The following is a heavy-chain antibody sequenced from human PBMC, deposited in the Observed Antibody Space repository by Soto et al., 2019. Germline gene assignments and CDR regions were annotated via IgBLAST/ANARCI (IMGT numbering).Heavy chain of an antibody. CDR1: GFTFSDYY. Sequence: PGGSLRLSCAASGFTFSDYYMSWIRQAPGKGLEWVSYISSSGSTIYYADSVKGRFTISRDNAKNSLYLQMNSLRAEGTAVYYCARPGLGTEYYYYGMDVWGQGTTVTVSS. D-gene: IGHD7-27*01. CDR3: ARPGLGTEYYYYGMDV. J-gene: IGHJ6*02. V-gene: IGHV3-11*01. CDR2: ISSSGSTI.